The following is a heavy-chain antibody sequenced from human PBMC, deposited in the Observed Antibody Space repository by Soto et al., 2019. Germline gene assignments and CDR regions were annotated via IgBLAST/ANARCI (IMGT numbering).Heavy chain of an antibody. CDR3: ARGVTAGYDY. CDR2: MNPNSGYA. D-gene: IGHD3-22*01. J-gene: IGHJ4*02. V-gene: IGHV1-8*01. CDR1: GYTFSKYD. Sequence: QVQLVRSGAEVKKPGASVKVSCKTSGYTFSKYDINWVRQATGQGLEWMGWMNPNSGYAVYAQKFQDRVTMTRDTSISTAYMELSSLISEDTAVYYCARGVTAGYDYWGQGTLVTVSS.